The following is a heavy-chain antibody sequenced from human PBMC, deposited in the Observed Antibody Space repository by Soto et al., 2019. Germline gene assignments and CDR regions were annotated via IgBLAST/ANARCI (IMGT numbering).Heavy chain of an antibody. CDR2: INTRGTTT. V-gene: IGHV3-23*05. D-gene: IGHD3-10*01. CDR3: AKPESSDY. J-gene: IGHJ4*02. CDR1: GFSFRDTV. Sequence: EVQLLESGGGLVQPGGSLRLYCAAAGFSFRDTVMTWVRQAPGKGLEWVSAINTRGTTTIYTDSVRGRFTVSRDNSKNMVYLQMNSLRAEDTAVYYCAKPESSDYWGQGTLVTVSS.